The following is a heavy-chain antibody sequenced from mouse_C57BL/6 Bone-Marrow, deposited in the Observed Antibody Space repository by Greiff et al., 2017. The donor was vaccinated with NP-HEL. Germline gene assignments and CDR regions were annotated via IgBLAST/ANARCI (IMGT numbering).Heavy chain of an antibody. CDR3: AKERGNYGPFDY. Sequence: VQLQQPGAELVMPGASVKLSCKASGYTFTSYWMHWVKQRPGQGLEWIGEIDPSDSYTNYNQKFKGKSTLTVDKSSSTAYMQLSSLTSEDSAVYYCAKERGNYGPFDYWGQGTTLTVSS. CDR1: GYTFTSYW. J-gene: IGHJ2*01. CDR2: IDPSDSYT. V-gene: IGHV1-69*01. D-gene: IGHD1-1*02.